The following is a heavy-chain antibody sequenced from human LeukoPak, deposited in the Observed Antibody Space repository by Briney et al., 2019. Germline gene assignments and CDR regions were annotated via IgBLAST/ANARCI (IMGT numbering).Heavy chain of an antibody. J-gene: IGHJ4*02. CDR2: MNPNSGNT. Sequence: GASVKVSCTPSEYTFTSCDINWVRQATGQGLEWMGWMNPNSGNTGYGQSFQGRITMTRDISTGTAYMELSNLTSEDTAIYYCTRGSSGRRDNWGQGTLVTVSA. V-gene: IGHV1-8*01. D-gene: IGHD6-19*01. CDR3: TRGSSGRRDN. CDR1: EYTFTSCD.